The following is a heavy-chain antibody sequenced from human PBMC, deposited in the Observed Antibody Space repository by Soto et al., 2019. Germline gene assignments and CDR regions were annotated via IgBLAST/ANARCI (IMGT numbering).Heavy chain of an antibody. Sequence: GASVNVSCKASGGTFSSYAISWVRQAPGQGLEWMGGIIPIFGTANYAQKFQGRVTITADESTSTAYMELSSLRSEDTAVYYCALKLTGTTYYYGMDVWGQGTTVTVSS. CDR2: IIPIFGTA. CDR3: ALKLTGTTYYYGMDV. J-gene: IGHJ6*02. CDR1: GGTFSSYA. D-gene: IGHD1-7*01. V-gene: IGHV1-69*13.